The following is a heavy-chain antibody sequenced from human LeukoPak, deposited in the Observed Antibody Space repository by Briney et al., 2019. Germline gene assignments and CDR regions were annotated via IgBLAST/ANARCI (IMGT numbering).Heavy chain of an antibody. Sequence: GGSLRLSCAASGFTFDDYAMHWARQAPGKGLEWVSGISWNSGSIGYADSVKGRFTISRDNAKNSLYLQMNSLRAEDTALYYCAKDIGRYDSSDYYFDYWGQGTLVTVSS. V-gene: IGHV3-9*01. CDR2: ISWNSGSI. CDR3: AKDIGRYDSSDYYFDY. D-gene: IGHD3-22*01. J-gene: IGHJ4*02. CDR1: GFTFDDYA.